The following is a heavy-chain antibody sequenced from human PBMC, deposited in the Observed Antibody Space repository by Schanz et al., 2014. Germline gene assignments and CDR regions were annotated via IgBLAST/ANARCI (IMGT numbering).Heavy chain of an antibody. V-gene: IGHV3-33*01. D-gene: IGHD3-10*01. Sequence: QVQLVESGGGVVQPGRSLRLSCAASGFIFSSYGLHWVRQAPGKGLEWVAFIWYDGSNKYYADSVKGRFTISRDNSKNTLYLQMNSLRAEDTAVYYCARDFDDRRGYGSGCCLGDCMDVWGQGTTVTVSS. CDR2: IWYDGSNK. CDR3: ARDFDDRRGYGSGCCLGDCMDV. J-gene: IGHJ6*02. CDR1: GFIFSSYG.